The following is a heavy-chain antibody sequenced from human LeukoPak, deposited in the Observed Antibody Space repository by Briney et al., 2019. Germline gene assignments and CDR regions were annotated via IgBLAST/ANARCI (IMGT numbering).Heavy chain of an antibody. J-gene: IGHJ4*02. CDR3: ARRERGSISH. Sequence: TGGSLRLSCVASGFSFSGNSMEWVRQAPGKGLEGLSYIDPSSSKMYYVDSVKGRFTISRDNAKNSLYLQMNSLRAEDTAIYYCARRERGSISHWGQGTVVTVSS. V-gene: IGHV3-48*04. CDR2: IDPSSSKM. D-gene: IGHD1-26*01. CDR1: GFSFSGNS.